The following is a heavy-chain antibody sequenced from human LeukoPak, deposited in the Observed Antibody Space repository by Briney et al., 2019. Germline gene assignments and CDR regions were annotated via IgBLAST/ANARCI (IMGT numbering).Heavy chain of an antibody. CDR2: IYYSGST. Sequence: TASETLPLTCTVSGGSISSYYWSWIRQPPGKGLEWIGYIYYSGSTNYNPSLKSRVTISVDTSKNQFSLKLSSVTAADTAVYYCARHLDGFGEFPLDYWGQGTLVTVSS. CDR1: GGSISSYY. CDR3: ARHLDGFGEFPLDY. V-gene: IGHV4-59*08. D-gene: IGHD3-10*01. J-gene: IGHJ4*02.